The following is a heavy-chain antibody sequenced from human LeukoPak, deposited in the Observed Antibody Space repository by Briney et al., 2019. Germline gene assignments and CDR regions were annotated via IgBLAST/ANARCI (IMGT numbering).Heavy chain of an antibody. CDR1: GFIFSSYG. V-gene: IGHV3-23*01. J-gene: IGHJ4*02. CDR3: ARASSGDY. Sequence: GGSLRLSCAASGFIFSSYGMSWVRQAPGEGLEWISGITGSTYSTYYADSVRGRFTISRDNSKNSLYLQMNSLRAEDTAVYFCARASSGDYWGQGTLVTVSS. CDR2: ITGSTYST. D-gene: IGHD3-10*01.